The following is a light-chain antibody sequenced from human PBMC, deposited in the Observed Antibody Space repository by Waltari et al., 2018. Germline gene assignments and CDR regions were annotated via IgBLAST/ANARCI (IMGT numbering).Light chain of an antibody. J-gene: IGKJ4*01. CDR2: GAS. V-gene: IGKV3-15*01. Sequence: EIVMTQSPATLSVSPGERVTLSCRASQSVNSTLAWYQQKPGQAPRLLIYGASTRATGIAASFIGSGSGTEFTLTISSLQSEDSAVYYCQQHNNWPPLTFGGGTKVEIK. CDR1: QSVNST. CDR3: QQHNNWPPLT.